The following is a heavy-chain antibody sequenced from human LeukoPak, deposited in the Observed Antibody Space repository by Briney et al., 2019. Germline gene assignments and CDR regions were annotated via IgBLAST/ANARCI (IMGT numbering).Heavy chain of an antibody. CDR3: AKDHGSSDWYYFDY. D-gene: IGHD6-13*01. CDR1: GFIFRTYT. Sequence: PGGTLRLSCAASGFIFRTYTMNWVRQAPGKGPEWVSFISSSSSYIYYADSVKGRFTISRDNSKNTLYLQMNTLRADDTAVYYCAKDHGSSDWYYFDYWGQGTLVTVSS. CDR2: ISSSSSYI. J-gene: IGHJ4*02. V-gene: IGHV3-21*03.